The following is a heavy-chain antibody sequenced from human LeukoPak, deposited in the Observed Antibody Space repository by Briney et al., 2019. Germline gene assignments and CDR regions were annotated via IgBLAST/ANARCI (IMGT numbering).Heavy chain of an antibody. CDR3: ARGDGEAASLWENWFDP. D-gene: IGHD6-13*01. CDR1: GGTFSSYA. J-gene: IGHJ5*02. Sequence: GASVKVSCKASGGTFSSYAISWVRQAPGQGLEWMGGIIPIFGTANYAQKFQGRVTITADKSTSTVYMELSSLRSEDTAVYYCARGDGEAASLWENWFDPWGQGTLVTVSS. V-gene: IGHV1-69*06. CDR2: IIPIFGTA.